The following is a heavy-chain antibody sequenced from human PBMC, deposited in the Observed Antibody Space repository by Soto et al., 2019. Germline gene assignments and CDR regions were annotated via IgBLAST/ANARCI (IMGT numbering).Heavy chain of an antibody. Sequence: QVQLQESGPGLVMPSQTLSLTCTVSGGSISSADYYWSWIRQPPGKGLESIGYIYYSGRAYYNPSLKSRLTISIDTSKNQFSLRLSSVTAADTAVYYCGRDNYAYRDSSHWGQGTLVTVSS. CDR1: GGSISSADYY. CDR3: GRDNYAYRDSSH. D-gene: IGHD3-22*01. J-gene: IGHJ4*02. V-gene: IGHV4-30-4*01. CDR2: IYYSGRA.